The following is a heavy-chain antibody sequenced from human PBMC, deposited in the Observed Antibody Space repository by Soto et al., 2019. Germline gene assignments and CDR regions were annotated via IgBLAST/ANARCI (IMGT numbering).Heavy chain of an antibody. CDR3: AKFFVETGSNSGWPWSFHY. Sequence: EVQLLESGGGLVQPGRSLRPSCAPSGFTFSNYAMSWVRQAPGRGLDWVSAISGSGGTTSYADSVKGRFTISRDNSKNTLFLQMNSLRAEDAAVYYCAKFFVETGSNSGWPWSFHYWGQGTLVTVSS. J-gene: IGHJ4*02. CDR1: GFTFSNYA. CDR2: ISGSGGTT. D-gene: IGHD6-25*01. V-gene: IGHV3-23*01.